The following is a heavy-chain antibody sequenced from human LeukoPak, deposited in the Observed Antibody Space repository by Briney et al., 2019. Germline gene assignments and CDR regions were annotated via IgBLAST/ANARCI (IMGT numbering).Heavy chain of an antibody. J-gene: IGHJ4*02. CDR1: GFTLSSYE. Sequence: GGSLRLSCTVSGFTLSSYEMTWFRQAPGKGLEWVANIKQDGSEKYYVDSVKGRFTISRDNAKNSLYLQMNSLRAEDTAVYYCARDVARGAAEYFDYWGQGTLVTVSS. D-gene: IGHD3-10*01. CDR3: ARDVARGAAEYFDY. V-gene: IGHV3-7*01. CDR2: IKQDGSEK.